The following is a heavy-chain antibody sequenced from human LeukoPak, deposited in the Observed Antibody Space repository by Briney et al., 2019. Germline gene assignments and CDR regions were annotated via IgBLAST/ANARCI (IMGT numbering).Heavy chain of an antibody. V-gene: IGHV3-74*01. J-gene: IGHJ4*02. CDR1: GFTFSSYW. Sequence: GGSLRLSCAAPGFTFSSYWMHWARQAPGKGLVWVSRINSDGSSTSYADSVKGRFTISRDNAKNTLYLQRNCLRAEDTAVYYCSPAFDYWGRGTGVSVSS. CDR3: SPAFDY. CDR2: INSDGSST. D-gene: IGHD2-15*01.